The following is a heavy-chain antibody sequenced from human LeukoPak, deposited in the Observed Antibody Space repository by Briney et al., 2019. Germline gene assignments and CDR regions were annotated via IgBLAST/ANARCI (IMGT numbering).Heavy chain of an antibody. J-gene: IGHJ4*02. CDR1: GFTFSSYS. Sequence: KPGGSLRLSCAASGFTFSSYSMNWVRQAPGKGLEWVSSISSSSSYIYYADSVKGRFTISRDNAKNSLYLQMNSLRAEDTALYYCARYTSIAARQYDYWGQGTLVTVSS. CDR3: ARYTSIAARQYDY. CDR2: ISSSSSYI. D-gene: IGHD6-6*01. V-gene: IGHV3-21*01.